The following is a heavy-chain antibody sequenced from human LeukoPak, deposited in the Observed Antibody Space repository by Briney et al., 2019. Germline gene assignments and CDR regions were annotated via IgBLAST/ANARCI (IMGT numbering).Heavy chain of an antibody. CDR1: GGSISSYY. CDR2: IYYSGST. CDR3: AGASSWYENYYGMDV. V-gene: IGHV4-59*08. Sequence: SETLSLTCTVSGGSISSYYWSWIRQPPGKGLEWIGYIYYSGSTNYNPSLKSRVTISVDTSKNQFSLKLSSVTAADTAVYYCAGASSWYENYYGMDVWGQGTTVTVSS. J-gene: IGHJ6*02. D-gene: IGHD6-13*01.